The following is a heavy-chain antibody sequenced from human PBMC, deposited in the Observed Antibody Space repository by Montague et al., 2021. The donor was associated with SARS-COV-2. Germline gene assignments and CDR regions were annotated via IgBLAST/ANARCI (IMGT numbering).Heavy chain of an antibody. Sequence: SETLSLTCNVSGASISRSDYYWAWIRQPPGKGLELIGSIHYIGNTYYNPSLESRVTISVDTSENQFSLKLSSVTAADTAVYYCARGYQLRFLEWSSRQSTFDYWGQGALVTVSS. J-gene: IGHJ4*02. V-gene: IGHV4-39*02. CDR2: IHYIGNT. D-gene: IGHD3-3*01. CDR3: ARGYQLRFLEWSSRQSTFDY. CDR1: GASISRSDYY.